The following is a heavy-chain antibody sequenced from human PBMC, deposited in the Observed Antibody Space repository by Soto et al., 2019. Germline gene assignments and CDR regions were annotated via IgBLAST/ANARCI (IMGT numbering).Heavy chain of an antibody. D-gene: IGHD5-18*01. CDR2: IIPIFGTA. J-gene: IGHJ6*04. CDR1: GGTFSSYA. Sequence: QVQVVQSGAEVKKPGSSVKVSCKASGGTFSSYAISWVRQAPGQGLEWRGGIIPIFGTANYAQKFQGRVTINADEATSTAYMELSSLRSEDKGVYYCARDPGYSYGYFYYYYGMDVWGKGTTVTVSS. V-gene: IGHV1-69*01. CDR3: ARDPGYSYGYFYYYYGMDV.